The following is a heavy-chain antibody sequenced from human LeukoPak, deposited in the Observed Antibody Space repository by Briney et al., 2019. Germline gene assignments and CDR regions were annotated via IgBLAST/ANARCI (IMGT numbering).Heavy chain of an antibody. Sequence: GGSLRLSCAASGFTFSSYAMSWVRQAPGKGLEWVSAISGSDSNTYYADSVKGRFTISRDNFKNTLYLQMNSLRAEDTAVYYCAKRFDSSGQTKSFDSWGQGTLVTVSS. D-gene: IGHD3-22*01. CDR1: GFTFSSYA. J-gene: IGHJ4*02. CDR2: ISGSDSNT. V-gene: IGHV3-23*01. CDR3: AKRFDSSGQTKSFDS.